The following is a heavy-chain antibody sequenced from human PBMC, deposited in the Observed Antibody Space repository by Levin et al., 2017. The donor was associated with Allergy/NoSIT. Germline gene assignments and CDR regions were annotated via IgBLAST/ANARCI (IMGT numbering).Heavy chain of an antibody. J-gene: IGHJ6*02. CDR2: ISYDGSNK. CDR1: GFNFSSYG. D-gene: IGHD3-22*01. Sequence: LSLTCAASGFNFSSYGMHWVRQAPGKGLEWVAVISYDGSNKYYADSVKGRFTISRDNSKNTLFLQMNSLRAEDTAVYYCAKDIALGIVVFRAYYYGMDVWGQGTTVTVSS. V-gene: IGHV3-30*18. CDR3: AKDIALGIVVFRAYYYGMDV.